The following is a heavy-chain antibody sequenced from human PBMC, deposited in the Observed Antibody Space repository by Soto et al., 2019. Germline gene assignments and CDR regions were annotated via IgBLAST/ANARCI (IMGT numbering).Heavy chain of an antibody. CDR1: GFTFSNYD. Sequence: EVHLLESGGGLVQPGGSLRLSCAASGFTFSNYDMTWVSQAPGKGLEWVSVISGTGGGTNNADSAKGRFTTSRDNSKNTLYLQMNSLRAEDTALYYCAKRAFYGSGIPNYYGMDVWGQGTAVTVSS. CDR3: AKRAFYGSGIPNYYGMDV. CDR2: ISGTGGGT. J-gene: IGHJ6*02. V-gene: IGHV3-23*01. D-gene: IGHD3-10*01.